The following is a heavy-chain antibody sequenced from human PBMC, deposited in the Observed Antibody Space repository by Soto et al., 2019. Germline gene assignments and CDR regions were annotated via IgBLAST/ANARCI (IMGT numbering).Heavy chain of an antibody. CDR1: GFTFSSYG. CDR3: ATLTHCSSTSCLDAFDI. D-gene: IGHD2-2*01. V-gene: IGHV3-30*03. J-gene: IGHJ3*02. CDR2: ISYDGSNK. Sequence: VQLVESGGGVVQPGRSLRLSCAASGFTFSSYGMHWVRQAPGKGLEWVAVISYDGSNKYYVDSVKGRFTISRDNSKNTLYLQMNSLRAEDTAVYYCATLTHCSSTSCLDAFDIWGQGTMVTVSS.